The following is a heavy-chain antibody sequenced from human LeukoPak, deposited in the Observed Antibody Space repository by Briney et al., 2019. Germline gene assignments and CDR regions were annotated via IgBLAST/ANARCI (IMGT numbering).Heavy chain of an antibody. Sequence: ASVRVSCKTSGYTFANFGLSWVRQAPGQGLEWMGWISAYNGNTKYAQGLQGRVTLTTDTSTSTAYMELRSLRSDDTAVYYCARGRDAYYFDYWGQGTLVTVSS. D-gene: IGHD3-16*01. V-gene: IGHV1-18*01. CDR3: ARGRDAYYFDY. CDR1: GYTFANFG. J-gene: IGHJ4*02. CDR2: ISAYNGNT.